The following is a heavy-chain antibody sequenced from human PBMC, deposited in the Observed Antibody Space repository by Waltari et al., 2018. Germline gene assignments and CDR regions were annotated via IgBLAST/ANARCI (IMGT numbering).Heavy chain of an antibody. CDR3: ATDMIEQP. V-gene: IGHV1-24*01. CDR1: GYPLTESP. CDR2: FDPEDGET. Sequence: QVQLVQSGAEVKKPGPYVKVSCKVLGYPLTESPMHWMRQAPGKGVVGMGGFDPEDGETIYAQKFQGRVTMTEDTSTDTAYMELSSLRSEDTAVYYCATDMIEQPWGQGTLVTVSS. J-gene: IGHJ5*02. D-gene: IGHD3-16*01.